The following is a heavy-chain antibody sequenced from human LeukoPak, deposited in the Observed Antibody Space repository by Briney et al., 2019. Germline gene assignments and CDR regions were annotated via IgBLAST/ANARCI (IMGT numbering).Heavy chain of an antibody. V-gene: IGHV4-61*01. J-gene: IGHJ4*02. CDR1: GGSVNSRYHY. Sequence: AETLSLTCTVSGGSVNSRYHYWSWVRQPPGKGLEWIGYIYYSGSTNYNPSLKSRVTILIDTSKNQFSLNLRSVPGADTAMYCCARSRYSSGWYYFDYWGQGTLVTVSS. CDR3: ARSRYSSGWYYFDY. CDR2: IYYSGST. D-gene: IGHD6-19*01.